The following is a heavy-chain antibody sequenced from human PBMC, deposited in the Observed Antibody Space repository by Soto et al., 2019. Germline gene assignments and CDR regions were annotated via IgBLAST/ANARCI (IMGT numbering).Heavy chain of an antibody. J-gene: IGHJ3*02. CDR1: GFTFSSYV. CDR3: ARGDYYDSSGPFSDAFDI. CDR2: ISTDGTEK. V-gene: IGHV3-30-3*01. D-gene: IGHD3-22*01. Sequence: GESLKISCVASGFTFSSYVTHWVRQAPGKGLEWVALISTDGTEKHYPGSVRGRFTISRDNAKNSLYLQMNSLRAEDTAVYYCARGDYYDSSGPFSDAFDIWGQGTMVTVPS.